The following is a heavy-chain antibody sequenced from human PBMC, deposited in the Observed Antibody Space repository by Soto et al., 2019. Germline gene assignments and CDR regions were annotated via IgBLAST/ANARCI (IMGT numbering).Heavy chain of an antibody. D-gene: IGHD6-19*01. J-gene: IGHJ6*02. CDR1: GYTFTSYY. CDR3: ARDPPSQAVAPLYGMDV. V-gene: IGHV1-46*01. Sequence: ASVKVSCKASGYTFTSYYMHWVRQAPGQGLEWMGIINPSGGSTSYAQKFQGRVTMTRDTSTSTVYMELSSLRSEDTAVYYCARDPPSQAVAPLYGMDVWGQGTTVTVSS. CDR2: INPSGGST.